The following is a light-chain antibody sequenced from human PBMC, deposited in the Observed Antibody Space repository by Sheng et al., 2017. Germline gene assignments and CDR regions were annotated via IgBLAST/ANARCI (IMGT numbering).Light chain of an antibody. CDR1: KLGDKY. J-gene: IGLJ2*01. CDR2: QDS. Sequence: SYELTQPPSVSVSPGQTASITYSGDKLGDKYPCWYQQKPGQSPVLVIYQDSKRPSGIPERFSGSNSGNTATLTISGTQAMDEADYYCQAWDSSIGVFGGGTKLTVL. CDR3: QAWDSSIGV. V-gene: IGLV3-1*01.